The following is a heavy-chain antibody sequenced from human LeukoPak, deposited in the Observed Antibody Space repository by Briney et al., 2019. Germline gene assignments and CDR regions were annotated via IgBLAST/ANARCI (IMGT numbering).Heavy chain of an antibody. D-gene: IGHD3-9*01. CDR3: AKSAYYDILTGYYIGPPPGYYYYGMDV. CDR2: ISGSGGST. J-gene: IGHJ6*02. Sequence: PGGSLRLSCSASGFTFSTYWMSWVRQAPGKGLEWVSAISGSGGSTYYADSVKGRFTISRDNSKNTLYLQMNSLRAEDTAVYYCAKSAYYDILTGYYIGPPPGYYYYGMDVWDQGTTVTVSS. V-gene: IGHV3-23*01. CDR1: GFTFSTYW.